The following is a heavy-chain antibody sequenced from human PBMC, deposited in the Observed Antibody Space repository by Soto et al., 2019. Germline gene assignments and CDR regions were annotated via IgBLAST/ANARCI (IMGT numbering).Heavy chain of an antibody. CDR1: GFTFNAYA. D-gene: IGHD4-4*01. J-gene: IGHJ4*02. CDR3: ARVASDYINSVDH. Sequence: EVQLLESGGGLVLPGGSLRLSCAASGFTFNAYAMTWVRQAPGKGLEWVSAIGGSGGNRYNAASVKGRFTISRDNSKDALDLQMNSLRVEDTAVYYCARVASDYINSVDHWGQGILVTVSS. CDR2: IGGSGGNR. V-gene: IGHV3-23*01.